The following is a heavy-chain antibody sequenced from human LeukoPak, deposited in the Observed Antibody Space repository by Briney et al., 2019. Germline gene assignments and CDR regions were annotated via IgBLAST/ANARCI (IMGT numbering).Heavy chain of an antibody. CDR1: GGSFSSSC. J-gene: IGHJ3*02. CDR3: ARGLVGLTPHAGVFQI. Sequence: SETLSLTCIVSGGSFSSSCWSWIRQPPGKGLEWIAYIYSNGNTNSNPSLKSRVTIAVDTSQSQFSLKLSSVTAADTAVYYCARGLVGLTPHAGVFQIWGQGRKVTVSS. V-gene: IGHV4-59*01. CDR2: IYSNGNT. D-gene: IGHD1-26*01.